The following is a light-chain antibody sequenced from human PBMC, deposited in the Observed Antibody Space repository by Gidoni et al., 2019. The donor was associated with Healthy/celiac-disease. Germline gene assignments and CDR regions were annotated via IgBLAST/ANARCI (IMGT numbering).Light chain of an antibody. V-gene: IGLV2-14*01. CDR2: EVS. Sequence: QPPLTQPASLARSPGPAIPISCTGTSSGAGAYNYVPWYQQHPGKAPTPMIYEVSNRPSGVPNRFSGSKSGTTASLTLSVSQVEDEADYDCSSYTSSSTLEGVFGGGTKLTVL. CDR3: SSYTSSSTLEGV. CDR1: SSGAGAYNY. J-gene: IGLJ3*02.